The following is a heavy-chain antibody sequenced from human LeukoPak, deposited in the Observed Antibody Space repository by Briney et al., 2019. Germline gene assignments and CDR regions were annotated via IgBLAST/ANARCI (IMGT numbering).Heavy chain of an antibody. CDR2: IYYSGST. Sequence: SETLSLTCTVSGGSISSSSYYWGWIRQPPGKGLEWIGSIYYSGSTYYNPSLKSRVTISVDTSKNQFSLKLSSVTAADTAVYYCARVLRYFDWLLWYAFDIWGQGTMVTVSS. CDR3: ARVLRYFDWLLWYAFDI. V-gene: IGHV4-39*07. D-gene: IGHD3-9*01. CDR1: GGSISSSSYY. J-gene: IGHJ3*02.